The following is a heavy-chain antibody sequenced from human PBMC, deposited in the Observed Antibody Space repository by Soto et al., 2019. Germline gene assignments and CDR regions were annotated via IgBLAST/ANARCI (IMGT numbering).Heavy chain of an antibody. CDR3: AANSDYYYYGMDV. Sequence: SETQSLTCTVSGGSISSYYWSWIRQPPGKGLEWIGYIYYSGSTNYNPSLKSRVTISVDTSKNQFSLKLSSVTAADTAVYYCAANSDYYYYGMDVWGQGTTVTV. CDR1: GGSISSYY. D-gene: IGHD2-8*01. J-gene: IGHJ6*02. CDR2: IYYSGST. V-gene: IGHV4-59*01.